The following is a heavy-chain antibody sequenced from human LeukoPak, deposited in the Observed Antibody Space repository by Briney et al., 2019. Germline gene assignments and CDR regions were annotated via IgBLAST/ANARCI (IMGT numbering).Heavy chain of an antibody. CDR1: GGSISSSSYS. CDR3: ARQRMVRGVITFDY. J-gene: IGHJ4*02. CDR2: IYYSGST. Sequence: KPSETLSLTCTVSGGSISSSSYSWGWIRQPPGKGLEWIGRIYYSGSTYYNPSLKSRVTISVDTSKNQFSLKLSSVTAADTTVYYCARQRMVRGVITFDYWGQGTLVTVSS. V-gene: IGHV4-39*01. D-gene: IGHD3-10*01.